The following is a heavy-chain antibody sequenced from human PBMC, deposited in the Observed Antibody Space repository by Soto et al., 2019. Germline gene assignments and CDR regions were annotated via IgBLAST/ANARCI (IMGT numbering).Heavy chain of an antibody. CDR1: GFTFSSYA. V-gene: IGHV3-23*01. Sequence: GGSLRLSCAASGFTFSSYAMSWVRQAPGKGLEWVSAISGSGGSTYYADSVKGRFTISRDNSKNTLYLQMNSLRAEDTAVYYCAKDSSYSSSWYDLFVGPAQVDYWGQGTLVTVSS. D-gene: IGHD6-13*01. CDR3: AKDSSYSSSWYDLFVGPAQVDY. CDR2: ISGSGGST. J-gene: IGHJ4*02.